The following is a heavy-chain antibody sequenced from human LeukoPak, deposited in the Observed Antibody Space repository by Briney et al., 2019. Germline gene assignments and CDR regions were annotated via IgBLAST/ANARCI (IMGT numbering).Heavy chain of an antibody. D-gene: IGHD3-10*01. CDR3: TTDEMSNYYYSAMDV. Sequence: GGSLRLSCAASGFTFSDAWMIWVRQAPGKGLEWVGRVKSKSDGGTTDYAAPVKGRFTLSRDDSKNTLYLQMNCLKTEDTAVYYCTTDEMSNYYYSAMDVWGQGTTVTVSS. J-gene: IGHJ6*02. CDR2: VKSKSDGGTT. V-gene: IGHV3-15*01. CDR1: GFTFSDAW.